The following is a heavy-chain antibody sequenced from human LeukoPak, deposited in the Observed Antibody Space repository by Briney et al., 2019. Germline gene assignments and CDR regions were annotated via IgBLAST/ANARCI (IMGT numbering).Heavy chain of an antibody. D-gene: IGHD3-22*01. CDR2: IYTSGST. CDR3: AGAESGSSGYYYFDY. V-gene: IGHV4-61*02. Sequence: IPSETLSLTCTVSGGSITSGSHYWSWIRQPAGKGLEWIGRIYTSGSTNYNPSLKSRVTISVDTSKNQFSLKLSSVTAADTAVYYCAGAESGSSGYYYFDYWGQGTLVTVSS. J-gene: IGHJ4*02. CDR1: GGSITSGSHY.